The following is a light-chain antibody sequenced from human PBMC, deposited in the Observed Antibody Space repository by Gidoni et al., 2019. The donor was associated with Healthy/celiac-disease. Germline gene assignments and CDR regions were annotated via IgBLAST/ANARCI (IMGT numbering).Light chain of an antibody. CDR2: KAS. Sequence: DLQLTQSPSTLSASVGDRVTITCRASQSIRSWLAWYQQKPGKAPKLLIYKASSLESGVPSRFSGSGSGTEVTLTISSLQPDDFATYYCQQYNSYWTCGQGTKVEIK. V-gene: IGKV1-5*03. CDR1: QSIRSW. CDR3: QQYNSYWT. J-gene: IGKJ1*01.